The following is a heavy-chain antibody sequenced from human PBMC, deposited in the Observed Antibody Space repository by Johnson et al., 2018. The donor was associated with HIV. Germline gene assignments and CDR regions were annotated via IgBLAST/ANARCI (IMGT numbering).Heavy chain of an antibody. CDR1: GFTSISYG. Sequence: QVQLVESGGGVVQPGGSLRLSCAASGFTSISYGMHWVRQAPGKGLELVAFIRYDGSNKYYADSVKGRFTISRDNSKNTLYLQMNSLRAEDTAVYYCAKDKGGYSSGWFAFDIWGQGTMVTVSS. CDR2: IRYDGSNK. V-gene: IGHV3-30*02. J-gene: IGHJ3*02. D-gene: IGHD6-19*01. CDR3: AKDKGGYSSGWFAFDI.